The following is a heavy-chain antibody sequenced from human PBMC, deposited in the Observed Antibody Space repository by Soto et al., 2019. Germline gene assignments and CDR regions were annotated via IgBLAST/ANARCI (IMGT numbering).Heavy chain of an antibody. CDR2: INPETGGT. CDR3: ARERYQVISDGMDV. V-gene: IGHV1-2*02. Sequence: QVQLVQSGADVKTPGASVRVSCKASGYTFTGYYVHWVREAPGQGLAWMGWINPETGGTSYAQKFQGRVTVSRDTSINTAYLELSRLRFDDAAVYFCARERYQVISDGMDVWGQGTTVTVSS. J-gene: IGHJ6*02. D-gene: IGHD2-2*01. CDR1: GYTFTGYY.